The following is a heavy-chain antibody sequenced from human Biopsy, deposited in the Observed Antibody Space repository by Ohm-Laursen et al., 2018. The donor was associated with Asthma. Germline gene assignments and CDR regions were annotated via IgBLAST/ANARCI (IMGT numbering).Heavy chain of an antibody. CDR2: IYSGGTS. J-gene: IGHJ4*02. CDR3: ARGDSSNWSHYYFDY. D-gene: IGHD3-22*01. Sequence: SLRLSCAASGFAVSRDHMLWVRQAPGKGLEWVSVIYSGGTSHTADSVRGRFTISRDYSKNTLYLQMHSLIAEETAVYYCARGDSSNWSHYYFDYWGQGTLVTVSS. V-gene: IGHV3-53*01. CDR1: GFAVSRDH.